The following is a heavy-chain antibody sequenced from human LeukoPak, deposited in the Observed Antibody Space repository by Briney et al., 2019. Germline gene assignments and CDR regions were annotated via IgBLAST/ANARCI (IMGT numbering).Heavy chain of an antibody. CDR3: ARDGSAGTLMRLDY. Sequence: GGSLRLSCAASGFTFSSYSMNWVRQAPGKGLEWVSYITSTSTIYYADSVKGRFTISRDNAKNSLYLQMNSLRDEDTAVYYCARDGSAGTLMRLDYWGQGTLVTVSS. CDR1: GFTFSSYS. V-gene: IGHV3-48*02. D-gene: IGHD6-13*01. CDR2: ITSTSTI. J-gene: IGHJ4*02.